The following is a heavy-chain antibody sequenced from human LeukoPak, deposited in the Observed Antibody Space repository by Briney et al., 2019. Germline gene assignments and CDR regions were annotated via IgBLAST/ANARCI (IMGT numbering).Heavy chain of an antibody. CDR1: GFTFSTYA. Sequence: HPGGSLRLSCVDSGFTFSTYAMSWVRQAPGKGLEWVSAISGGGDSTHYADSVKGRFTISRDNSKNTLYLQMNGLRAEDTAVYYCATKGYTSGWYGNWGQGTLVTVSS. CDR2: ISGGGDST. CDR3: ATKGYTSGWYGN. V-gene: IGHV3-23*01. J-gene: IGHJ4*02. D-gene: IGHD6-19*01.